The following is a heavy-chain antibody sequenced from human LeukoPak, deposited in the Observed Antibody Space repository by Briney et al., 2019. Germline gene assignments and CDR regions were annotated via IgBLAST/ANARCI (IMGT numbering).Heavy chain of an antibody. Sequence: ASVKVSCKASGYTFTSYYMHWVRQAPGQGLEWMGIINPSGGSTSYAQKFQGRVTMTRDTSTSTVYMELSSLRSEDTAVYYCARYCGGDCSPSEGGYFDYWGQGTLVTVSP. V-gene: IGHV1-46*01. J-gene: IGHJ4*02. CDR2: INPSGGST. CDR1: GYTFTSYY. D-gene: IGHD2-21*02. CDR3: ARYCGGDCSPSEGGYFDY.